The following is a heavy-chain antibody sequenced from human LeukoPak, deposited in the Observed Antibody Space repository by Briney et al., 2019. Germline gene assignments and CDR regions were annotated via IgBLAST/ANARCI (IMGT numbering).Heavy chain of an antibody. Sequence: GGSLTLSCVASGFSFGDNWMGWVRQAPGKGLEWVANINPHGTEKYYADSLGGRFSVSRDNAKNSVYLQMNSLRVEDAGIYYCGGWGVNAGLDYWGQGSLVTISS. CDR1: GFSFGDNW. CDR2: INPHGTEK. D-gene: IGHD3-10*01. CDR3: GGWGVNAGLDY. V-gene: IGHV3-7*01. J-gene: IGHJ4*02.